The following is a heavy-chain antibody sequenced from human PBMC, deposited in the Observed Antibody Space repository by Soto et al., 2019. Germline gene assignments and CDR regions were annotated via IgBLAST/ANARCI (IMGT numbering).Heavy chain of an antibody. CDR2: ISGNGVST. Sequence: GGSLRLSCAVSGFTFSNYAMSWVRQAPGKGLEWVSAISGNGVSTYYADSVRGRFTISRDNSKNTLYLQMNRLRADDTAVYYCAKDAMTMVRGTNDWLDPWGKGTLVTVSS. J-gene: IGHJ5*02. D-gene: IGHD3-10*01. CDR3: AKDAMTMVRGTNDWLDP. V-gene: IGHV3-23*01. CDR1: GFTFSNYA.